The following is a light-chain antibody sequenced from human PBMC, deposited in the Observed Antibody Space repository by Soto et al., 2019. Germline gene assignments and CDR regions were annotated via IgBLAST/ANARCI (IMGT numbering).Light chain of an antibody. CDR2: KAS. J-gene: IGKJ1*01. V-gene: IGKV1-5*03. Sequence: DIQMTQSPSTLSASVGDRVAITCRASDNIAPWVAWYQQKPGKAPKLLIYKASSLESGAPSRFSGSGSGTEFTLTISSLQPDDFASYYCQQYNSYWGTFGQGTKVDIK. CDR3: QQYNSYWGT. CDR1: DNIAPW.